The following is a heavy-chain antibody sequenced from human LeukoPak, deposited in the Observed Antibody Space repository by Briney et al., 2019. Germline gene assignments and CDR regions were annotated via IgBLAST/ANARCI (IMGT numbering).Heavy chain of an antibody. D-gene: IGHD3-9*01. CDR3: ARGKWYDILTGYFDYFDY. Sequence: SETLSLICAVYGGSFSGYYWSWIRQPPGKGLGWIGEINHSGSTNYNPSLKSRVTISVDTSKNQFSLKLSSVTAADTAVYYCARGKWYDILTGYFDYFDYWGQGTLVTVSS. CDR2: INHSGST. J-gene: IGHJ4*02. V-gene: IGHV4-34*01. CDR1: GGSFSGYY.